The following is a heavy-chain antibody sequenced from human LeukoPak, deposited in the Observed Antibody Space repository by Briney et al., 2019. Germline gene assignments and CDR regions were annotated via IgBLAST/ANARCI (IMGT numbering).Heavy chain of an antibody. J-gene: IGHJ6*02. V-gene: IGHV3-9*01. CDR1: GFIFCVYS. CDR3: AKGVPAGSTYYYYAMDV. D-gene: IGHD2-2*01. CDR2: ITWNSGSI. Sequence: GRPLRLSCTASGFIFCVYSMHWVRQAPGRGLEWVSGITWNSGSIGYGDSVRGRFTISRDNAKNSLYLQMNSLRPEDTALYYCAKGVPAGSTYYYYAMDVWGQGTTVTVSS.